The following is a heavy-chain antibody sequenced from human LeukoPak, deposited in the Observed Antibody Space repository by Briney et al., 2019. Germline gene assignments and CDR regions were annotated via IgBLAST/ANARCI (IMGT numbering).Heavy chain of an antibody. D-gene: IGHD2-21*01. Sequence: GGSLRLSCAASGFTLSSYDMHWVRQATGKGLEWVSAIGTAGDTYYPGSVKGRFTISRENAKNSLYLQMNSLRAGDTAVYYCARFRPVWPRYGMDVWGQGTTVTVSS. V-gene: IGHV3-13*01. CDR3: ARFRPVWPRYGMDV. CDR1: GFTLSSYD. J-gene: IGHJ6*02. CDR2: IGTAGDT.